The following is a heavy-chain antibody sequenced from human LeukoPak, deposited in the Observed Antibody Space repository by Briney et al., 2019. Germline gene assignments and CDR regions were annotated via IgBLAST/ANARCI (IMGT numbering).Heavy chain of an antibody. Sequence: ASVKVSCKASGYTFTGYYMHWVRQAPGQGLEWMGWINPNSGGTNYAQKFQGRVTMTRDTSISTAYMELSRLRSDDTAVYYCVRGGDDYGGNSFPCGYWGQGTLVTVSS. CDR1: GYTFTGYY. V-gene: IGHV1-2*02. D-gene: IGHD4-23*01. CDR3: VRGGDDYGGNSFPCGY. CDR2: INPNSGGT. J-gene: IGHJ4*02.